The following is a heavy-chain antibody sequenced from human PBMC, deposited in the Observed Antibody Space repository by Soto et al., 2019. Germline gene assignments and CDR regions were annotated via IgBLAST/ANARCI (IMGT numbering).Heavy chain of an antibody. Sequence: ELQLVASGGGLVQPGRSLRLSCAASGFTFDDYAMHWVRQVPGKGLEWVSGIGWNSGSRVYADSVKGRFTISRDNAKNSLYLQLNSLRDEDTAFYYCAKGPGGSGHNWYYFDYWGQGALVTVSS. D-gene: IGHD2-15*01. CDR2: IGWNSGSR. CDR3: AKGPGGSGHNWYYFDY. V-gene: IGHV3-9*01. J-gene: IGHJ4*02. CDR1: GFTFDDYA.